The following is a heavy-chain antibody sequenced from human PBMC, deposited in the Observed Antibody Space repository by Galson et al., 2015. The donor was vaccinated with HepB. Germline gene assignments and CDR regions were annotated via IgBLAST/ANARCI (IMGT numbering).Heavy chain of an antibody. Sequence: ETLSLTCTVSGGSVSSGSYYWSWIRQPPGKGLEWIGYIYYSGSTNYNPSLKSRVTISVDTSKNQFSLKLSSVTAADTAVYYCAREDGSSWSYYYYYYMDVWGKGTTVTVSS. V-gene: IGHV4-61*01. CDR3: AREDGSSWSYYYYYYMDV. CDR2: IYYSGST. CDR1: GGSVSSGSYY. J-gene: IGHJ6*03. D-gene: IGHD6-13*01.